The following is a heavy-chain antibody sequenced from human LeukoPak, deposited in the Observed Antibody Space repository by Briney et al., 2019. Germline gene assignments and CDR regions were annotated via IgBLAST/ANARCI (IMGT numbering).Heavy chain of an antibody. V-gene: IGHV4-4*07. CDR2: IYTSGST. J-gene: IGHJ4*02. CDR3: ARQEILGSSSLYFDY. Sequence: SETLSLTCTVSGGSISSYYWSWTRQPAGKGLEWIGRIYTSGSTNYNPSLKSRVTMSVDTSKNQFSLKLSSVTAADTAVYYCARQEILGSSSLYFDYWGQGTLVTVSS. CDR1: GGSISSYY. D-gene: IGHD2-2*01.